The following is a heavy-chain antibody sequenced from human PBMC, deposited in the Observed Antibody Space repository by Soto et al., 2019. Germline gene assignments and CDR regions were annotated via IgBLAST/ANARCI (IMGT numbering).Heavy chain of an antibody. D-gene: IGHD2-2*02. J-gene: IGHJ6*02. CDR1: GGSISSSSYY. V-gene: IGHV4-39*01. Sequence: SETLSLTCTVSGGSISSSSYYWGWIRQPPGKGLEWIGSIYYSGSTYYNPSLKSRVTISVDTSKNQFSLKLSSVTAEDTAVYYCATIPVGTYGMDVWGQGTTVTVSS. CDR3: ATIPVGTYGMDV. CDR2: IYYSGST.